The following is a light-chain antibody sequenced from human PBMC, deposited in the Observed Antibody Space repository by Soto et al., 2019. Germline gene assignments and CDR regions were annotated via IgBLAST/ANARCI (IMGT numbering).Light chain of an antibody. CDR2: EVS. J-gene: IGLJ2*01. Sequence: QSVLTQPASVSGSPGQSITISCSGISPDFGVSWYQHFPGKAPKLIIFEVSTRPSGVSTRFSGSKSGNMAFLTISGLQTEDEGLYHCSSYSSTTTLFGGGTKVTV. V-gene: IGLV2-14*01. CDR1: SPDFGV. CDR3: SSYSSTTTL.